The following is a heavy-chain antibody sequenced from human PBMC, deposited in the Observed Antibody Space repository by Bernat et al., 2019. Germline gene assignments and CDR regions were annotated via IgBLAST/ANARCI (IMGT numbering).Heavy chain of an antibody. CDR1: GYTFTSYG. V-gene: IGHV1-18*01. Sequence: QVQLVQSGAEVKKPGASVKVSCKASGYTFTSYGISWVRQAPGQGLEWMGWISAYNGNTNYAQKLQGRVTMTTDTSTSTAYMGLRSLRSDDTAVYYCASDLVVGIAAGGRDRRRESTWDRMDVWGQGTTVTVSS. D-gene: IGHD6-13*01. CDR2: ISAYNGNT. J-gene: IGHJ6*02. CDR3: ASDLVVGIAAGGRDRRRESTWDRMDV.